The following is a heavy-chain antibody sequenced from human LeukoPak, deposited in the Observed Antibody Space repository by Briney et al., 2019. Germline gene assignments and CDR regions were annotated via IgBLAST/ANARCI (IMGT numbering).Heavy chain of an antibody. CDR2: ISYDGSNK. V-gene: IGHV3-30*18. J-gene: IGHJ6*02. CDR3: AKDPADIVVVGSHYYYGMDV. D-gene: IGHD2-15*01. CDR1: GFTFTKYW. Sequence: PGGSLRLSCAASGFTFTKYWMTWVRQAPGKGLEWVAVISYDGSNKYYADSVKGRFTISRDNSKNTLYLQMNSLRAEDTAVYYCAKDPADIVVVGSHYYYGMDVWGQGTTVTVSS.